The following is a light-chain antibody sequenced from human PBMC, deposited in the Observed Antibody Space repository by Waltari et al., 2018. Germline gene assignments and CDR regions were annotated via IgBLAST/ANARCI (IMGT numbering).Light chain of an antibody. V-gene: IGKV3-20*01. Sequence: EIVLTRSPGNLSLSPGERATLSCRASQSVSRSLTWYQQKPGQAPRLLIYDASSRATGIPDRFSGSGSGTDFSLTISRLQPEDFAVYYCQHYVRLPATFGQGTKVEIK. CDR3: QHYVRLPAT. CDR1: QSVSRS. CDR2: DAS. J-gene: IGKJ1*01.